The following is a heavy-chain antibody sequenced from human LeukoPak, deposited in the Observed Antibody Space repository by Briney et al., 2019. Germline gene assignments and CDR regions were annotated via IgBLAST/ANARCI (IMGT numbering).Heavy chain of an antibody. J-gene: IGHJ6*03. V-gene: IGHV3-48*01. D-gene: IGHD3-16*01. Sequence: GGTLRLSCAASGFTFSTYSMNWVRRAPGKGLEWVSYISSSSSTIYYADSVKGRLTISRDNAKNSVFLQMNSLRAEDTAVYYCAGSFDTRTHYYYDMDVWGKGTTVTVSS. CDR1: GFTFSTYS. CDR2: ISSSSSTI. CDR3: AGSFDTRTHYYYDMDV.